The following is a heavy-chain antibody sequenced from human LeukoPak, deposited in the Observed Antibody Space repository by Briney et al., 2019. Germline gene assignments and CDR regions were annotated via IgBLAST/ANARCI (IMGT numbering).Heavy chain of an antibody. CDR3: ASTRPASSWNY. J-gene: IGHJ4*02. CDR1: GGSISNPTSY. V-gene: IGHV4-39*01. Sequence: SETLSLTCTVSGGSISNPTSYWGWTRHPPGKGLEWIGSIYFGGSTYYNPPLKTRDPISVHTSKNQISQKVSFVTDADTGVYYCASTRPASSWNYWGQGTLVTVSS. D-gene: IGHD2-2*01. CDR2: IYFGGST.